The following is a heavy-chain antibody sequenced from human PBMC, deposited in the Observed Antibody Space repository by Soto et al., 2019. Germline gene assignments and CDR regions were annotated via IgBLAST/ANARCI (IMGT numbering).Heavy chain of an antibody. CDR3: ARERGYYYNGMDV. J-gene: IGHJ6*02. Sequence: QVQLVDSGGGVVQPGRSLRLSCAASGFTFSTYGMHWVRQAPDKGLGWVAGIWYDGSYNSYADAVKGRFTISRDNSKNTLYLQMNSLRAEDTAVYYCARERGYYYNGMDVWGQGTTVTVSS. CDR1: GFTFSTYG. CDR2: IWYDGSYN. V-gene: IGHV3-33*01.